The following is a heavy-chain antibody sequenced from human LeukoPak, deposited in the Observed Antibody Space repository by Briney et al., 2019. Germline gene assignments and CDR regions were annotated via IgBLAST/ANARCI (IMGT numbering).Heavy chain of an antibody. V-gene: IGHV3-23*01. CDR2: ISAGAVST. CDR3: AKGGSSSWDYFDY. CDR1: GFPLRSYG. D-gene: IGHD6-13*01. J-gene: IGHJ4*02. Sequence: GGPLRLSCAASGFPLRSYGMSWVRQAPGKGLEWVSAISAGAVSTYYADSVKGRFTISRDSSKNTLYLQMNSLRAEDTAVYYCAKGGSSSWDYFDYWGQGTLVTVSS.